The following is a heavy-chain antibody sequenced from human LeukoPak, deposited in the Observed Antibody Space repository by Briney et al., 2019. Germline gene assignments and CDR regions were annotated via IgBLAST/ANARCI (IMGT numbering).Heavy chain of an antibody. CDR3: ARDRGRSGSYAMDV. CDR2: INPSGGST. V-gene: IGHV1-46*01. CDR1: GYTFTSYY. J-gene: IGHJ6*04. Sequence: ASVKVSCKASGYTFTSYYMHWVRQAPGQGLEWMGIINPSGGSTSYAQKFQGRVTMARDMSTSTVYMELSRLRSDDTAVYYCARDRGRSGSYAMDVWGKGTTVTVSS. D-gene: IGHD1-26*01.